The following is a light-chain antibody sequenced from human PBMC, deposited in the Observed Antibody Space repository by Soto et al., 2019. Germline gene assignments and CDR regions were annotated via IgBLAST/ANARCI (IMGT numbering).Light chain of an antibody. Sequence: EIVLTQSPATLSLSPGERATLSCRASQSIGNDLAWYHQKPGQAPRLLIYDSSNRATGIPDSFRGSGSGTELTLTLRGLEPEDFAVHYCQQRSSWHRTFGQGTNLEIK. V-gene: IGKV3D-11*02. CDR1: QSIGND. J-gene: IGKJ2*01. CDR2: DSS. CDR3: QQRSSWHRT.